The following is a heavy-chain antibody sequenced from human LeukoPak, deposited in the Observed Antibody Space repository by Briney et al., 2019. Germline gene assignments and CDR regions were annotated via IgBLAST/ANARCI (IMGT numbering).Heavy chain of an antibody. CDR3: ARDGQYNWNDAGFDY. Sequence: SETLSLTCTVSGGSISGYYWSWIRQPAGKGLEWIGRIYTSGSTNYNPSLKSRVTMSVDTSKNQFSLKLSSVTAADTAVYYCARDGQYNWNDAGFDYWGQGTLVTVSS. CDR1: GGSISGYY. D-gene: IGHD1-1*01. CDR2: IYTSGST. J-gene: IGHJ4*02. V-gene: IGHV4-4*07.